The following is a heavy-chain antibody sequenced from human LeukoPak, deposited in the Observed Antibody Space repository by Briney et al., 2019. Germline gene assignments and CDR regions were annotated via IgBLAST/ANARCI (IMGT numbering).Heavy chain of an antibody. J-gene: IGHJ5*02. CDR1: AYSFTGYN. D-gene: IGHD6-19*01. CDR3: ARFEGKLDSIGWYDVGDNWFYP. Sequence: ASVKVSCKASAYSFTGYNIQWVRQAPGQGLEWMGWINPNSGATNYAQKFQGRVTMTRDTSTSTAYMDLSSLKSGDTAVYYCARFEGKLDSIGWYDVGDNWFYPWGQGALVTVSS. V-gene: IGHV1-2*02. CDR2: INPNSGAT.